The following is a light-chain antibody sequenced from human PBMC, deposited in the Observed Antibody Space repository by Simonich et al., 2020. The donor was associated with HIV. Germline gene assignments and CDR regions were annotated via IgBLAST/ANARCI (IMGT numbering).Light chain of an antibody. CDR3: CSYAGRSTWV. Sequence: QSALTQPRSVSGSPGQSVTISCPGTSSDVGSYNLVSWYQQHPGKAPKLMIYEGSKRPSGFSNRFSGSKSGNTASLTISGLQAEDEADYYCCSYAGRSTWVFGGGTKLTVL. J-gene: IGLJ3*02. CDR1: SSDVGSYNL. CDR2: EGS. V-gene: IGLV2-23*01.